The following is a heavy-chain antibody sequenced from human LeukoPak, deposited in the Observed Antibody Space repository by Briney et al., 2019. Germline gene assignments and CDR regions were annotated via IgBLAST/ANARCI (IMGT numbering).Heavy chain of an antibody. V-gene: IGHV1-2*02. CDR2: INPNSGGT. Sequence: GASVTESCKGTGYTFPRYYSHGLRQAPGQGLEWMGWINPNSGGTNYAQKFQGRVTMTRDTSISTAYMELSRLRSDDTAVYYCARSYSRPLYSWGGGSLVTVSS. J-gene: IGHJ4*02. CDR1: GYTFPRYY. CDR3: ARSYSRPLYS. D-gene: IGHD6-13*01.